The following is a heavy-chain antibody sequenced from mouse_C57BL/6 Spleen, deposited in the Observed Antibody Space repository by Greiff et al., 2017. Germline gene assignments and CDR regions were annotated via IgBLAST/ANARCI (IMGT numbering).Heavy chain of an antibody. CDR2: IDPSDSET. Sequence: VQLQQPGAELVRPGSSVKLSCKASGFTFTSYWMHWVKPRPIQGLEWIGNIDPSDSETHYNQKFKDKATLTVDKYSSPAFMQLRSLTSADPGVYYGERGGGLRFAYWGQGTLVTVSA. CDR3: ERGGGLRFAY. V-gene: IGHV1-52*01. J-gene: IGHJ3*01. CDR1: GFTFTSYW.